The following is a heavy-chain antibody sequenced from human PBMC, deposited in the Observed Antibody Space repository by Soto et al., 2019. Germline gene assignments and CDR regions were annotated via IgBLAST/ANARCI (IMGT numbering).Heavy chain of an antibody. CDR3: ARGPSPGRGVVPAAIHDYYYYGMDV. D-gene: IGHD2-2*01. CDR1: GGTFSSYA. J-gene: IGHJ6*02. V-gene: IGHV1-69*01. CDR2: IIPIFGTA. Sequence: QVQLVQSGAEVKKPESSVKVSCKASGGTFSSYAISWVRQAPGQGLEWMGGIIPIFGTANYAQKFQGRVTITADESTSTAYMELSSLRSEDTAVYYCARGPSPGRGVVPAAIHDYYYYGMDVWGQGTTVTVSS.